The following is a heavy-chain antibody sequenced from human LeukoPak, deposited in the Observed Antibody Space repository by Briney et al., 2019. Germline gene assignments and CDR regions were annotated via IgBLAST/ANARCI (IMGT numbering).Heavy chain of an antibody. Sequence: GESLKISCKGSGYSFTCYWIGWVRQMPGKGLEWMGIIYPGDSDTRYSPSFQGQVTISADKSISTAYLQWSSLKASDTAMYYCATGYLGYCSSTSCYDAFDIWGQGTMVTVSS. D-gene: IGHD2-2*01. CDR2: IYPGDSDT. CDR3: ATGYLGYCSSTSCYDAFDI. V-gene: IGHV5-51*01. J-gene: IGHJ3*02. CDR1: GYSFTCYW.